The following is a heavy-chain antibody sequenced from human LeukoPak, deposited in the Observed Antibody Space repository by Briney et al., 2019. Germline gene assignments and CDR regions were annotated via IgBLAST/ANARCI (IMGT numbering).Heavy chain of an antibody. Sequence: SVKVSCKASGGTFSSYAISWVRQAPGQGLEWMGGIIPIFGTANYAQTFQGRVTITADESTSTAYMELSSLRSGDTAVYYCARGYYDSSGYYSTNWFDPWGQGTLVTVSS. V-gene: IGHV1-69*01. D-gene: IGHD3-22*01. J-gene: IGHJ5*02. CDR3: ARGYYDSSGYYSTNWFDP. CDR1: GGTFSSYA. CDR2: IIPIFGTA.